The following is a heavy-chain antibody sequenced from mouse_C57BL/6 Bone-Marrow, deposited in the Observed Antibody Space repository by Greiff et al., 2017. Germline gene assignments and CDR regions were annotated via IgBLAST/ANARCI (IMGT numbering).Heavy chain of an antibody. CDR2: ISGGGGNT. CDR3: SRQVTTVLAPKYFDV. CDR1: GFTFSSYT. V-gene: IGHV5-9*01. Sequence: EVQVVESGGGLVKPGGSLTLSCAASGFTFSSYTMSWVRQTPEKRLQWVAAISGGGGNTYYPDSVTGRFTISRDNDKHILYLQMSRLRSEDTALYYCSRQVTTVLAPKYFDVWGTGTSVTVSS. J-gene: IGHJ1*03. D-gene: IGHD1-1*01.